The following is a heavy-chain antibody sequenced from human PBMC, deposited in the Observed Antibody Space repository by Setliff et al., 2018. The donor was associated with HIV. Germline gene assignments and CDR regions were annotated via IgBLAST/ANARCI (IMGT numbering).Heavy chain of an antibody. CDR1: GGSFSGYY. D-gene: IGHD4-17*01. Sequence: PSETLSLTCAVYGGSFSGYYWNWIRQSPGKGLEWIAEVHHTGYLNYSPSLKSRVTISRDPSTKQFSLKMTSMTAADTAVYYCAAFFVTPLMTQDFWGQGTLVTVSS. CDR3: AAFFVTPLMTQDF. V-gene: IGHV4-34*01. CDR2: VHHTGYL. J-gene: IGHJ4*02.